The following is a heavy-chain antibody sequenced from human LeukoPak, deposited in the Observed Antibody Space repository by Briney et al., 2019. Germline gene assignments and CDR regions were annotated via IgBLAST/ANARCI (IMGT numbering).Heavy chain of an antibody. J-gene: IGHJ4*02. Sequence: GGSLRLSCAASGFTFDDYAMHWVRQSPGKGLQWMSFISWDSRSTYYADSVKGRFTISRDNNKKYVFPQMNSLTAEDTAFYYCVRDSQDCSASTCYFDYWGQGTLVTVSA. CDR2: ISWDSRST. CDR3: VRDSQDCSASTCYFDY. D-gene: IGHD2-15*01. V-gene: IGHV3-43D*03. CDR1: GFTFDDYA.